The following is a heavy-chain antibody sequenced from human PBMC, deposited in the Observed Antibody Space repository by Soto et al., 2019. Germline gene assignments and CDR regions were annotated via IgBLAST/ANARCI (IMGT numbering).Heavy chain of an antibody. D-gene: IGHD3-3*01. V-gene: IGHV1-3*01. Sequence: ASVKVSCKASGYTFTTCAMHWVRQAPGQRLEWMGWIDAGNGNTKYSQKFQGRVTITMDTSASTAYMELNSLRSEDTAVYYCARVGLNRYYDFWSGYYSFYYYYMDVWGKGTTVTVS. CDR1: GYTFTTCA. CDR3: ARVGLNRYYDFWSGYYSFYYYYMDV. J-gene: IGHJ6*03. CDR2: IDAGNGNT.